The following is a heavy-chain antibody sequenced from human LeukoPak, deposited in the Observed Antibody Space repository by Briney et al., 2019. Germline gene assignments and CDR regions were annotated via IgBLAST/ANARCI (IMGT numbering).Heavy chain of an antibody. CDR2: IYYSGST. J-gene: IGHJ2*01. V-gene: IGHV4-59*01. D-gene: IGHD3-10*01. Sequence: PSETLSLTCTVSGGSISSYYWSWIRQPPGKGLEWIGYIYYSGSTNYNPSLKSRVTISVDTSKNQFSLKLSSVTAADTAVYYCARTPYYYGSGSRPRYFDLWGSGTLVTVSS. CDR1: GGSISSYY. CDR3: ARTPYYYGSGSRPRYFDL.